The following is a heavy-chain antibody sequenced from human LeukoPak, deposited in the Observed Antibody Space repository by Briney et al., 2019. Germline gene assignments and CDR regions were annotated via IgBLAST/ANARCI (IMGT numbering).Heavy chain of an antibody. Sequence: SETLSLTCTVSGDSISNYYWNWIRQPPGKGLEWIGYIYFSGSTNYNPSLKSRVSMSVDTSKNQLSLKLNSVTAADTAVYYWARLKTNWFDPWGQGTLVTVSS. CDR1: GDSISNYY. CDR3: ARLKTNWFDP. V-gene: IGHV4-59*01. J-gene: IGHJ5*02. CDR2: IYFSGST.